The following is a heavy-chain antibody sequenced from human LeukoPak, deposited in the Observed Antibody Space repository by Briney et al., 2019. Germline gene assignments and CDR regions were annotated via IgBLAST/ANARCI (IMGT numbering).Heavy chain of an antibody. CDR1: GFTFSSYG. D-gene: IGHD6-19*01. J-gene: IGHJ4*02. CDR2: ISYDGSNK. Sequence: GGSLRLSCAASGFTFSSYGMHWVRQAPGKGVEWVAVISYDGSNKYYADSVKGRFTISRDNSKNTLYLQMNSLRAEDTAVYYCAKDMSSGWRTGVFDYWGQGTRVTVSS. CDR3: AKDMSSGWRTGVFDY. V-gene: IGHV3-30*18.